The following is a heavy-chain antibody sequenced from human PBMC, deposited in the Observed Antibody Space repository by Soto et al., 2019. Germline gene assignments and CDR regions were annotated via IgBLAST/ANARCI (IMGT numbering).Heavy chain of an antibody. CDR1: GYTFTSYG. V-gene: IGHV1-18*01. J-gene: IGHJ4*02. Sequence: ASGKVSCKASGYTFTSYGISWVRQAPGQGLEWMGWISAYNGNTNYAQKLQGRVTMTTDTSTSTAYMELRSLRSDDTAVYYCATAALYSSSWHEVFYWRQGTLDPVSS. CDR3: ATAALYSSSWHEVFY. D-gene: IGHD6-13*01. CDR2: ISAYNGNT.